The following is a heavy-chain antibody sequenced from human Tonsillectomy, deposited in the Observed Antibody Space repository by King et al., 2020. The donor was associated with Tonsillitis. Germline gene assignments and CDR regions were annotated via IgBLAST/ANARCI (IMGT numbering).Heavy chain of an antibody. V-gene: IGHV3-48*01. CDR3: ARVRYSNYVDPFNY. CDR1: GFAFTTYA. J-gene: IGHJ4*02. CDR2: ITSSGTTI. Sequence: VQLVESGGGLVQPGGSLRLSCAASGFAFTTYAMNWVRQTPGKGLEWVSYITSSGTTIYYADSVKGRFTISRDNARNSLFLQMNSRRAEDTAVYYCARVRYSNYVDPFNYWGQGTPVTASS. D-gene: IGHD4-11*01.